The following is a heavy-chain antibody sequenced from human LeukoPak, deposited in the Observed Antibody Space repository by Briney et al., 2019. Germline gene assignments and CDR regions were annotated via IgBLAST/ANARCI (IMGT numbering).Heavy chain of an antibody. CDR1: GFSFTGYF. Sequence: ASVKVSCKASGFSFTGYFMHWVRQAPGQGPEWMGRIDPNSGGTNYALKFQGRVTMTRDMPITTAYMDLSRLRSDDTAVYHCARGPHDTAYYFDQWGQGTLVTVSS. V-gene: IGHV1-2*06. CDR3: ARGPHDTAYYFDQ. J-gene: IGHJ4*02. D-gene: IGHD5-18*01. CDR2: IDPNSGGT.